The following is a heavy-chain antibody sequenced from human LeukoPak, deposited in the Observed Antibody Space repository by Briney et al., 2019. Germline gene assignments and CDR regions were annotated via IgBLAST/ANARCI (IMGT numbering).Heavy chain of an antibody. CDR2: ISSSGSTI. D-gene: IGHD2-2*01. Sequence: PGGSLRLSCAASGFTFSDYYMSWIRQAPGKGLEWVSYISSSGSTIYYADSVKGRFTISRDNAKNTLYLQMNSLRAEDTAVYYCARDYRYCSSTSCFSSGDYWGQGTLVTVSS. CDR1: GFTFSDYY. J-gene: IGHJ4*02. V-gene: IGHV3-11*04. CDR3: ARDYRYCSSTSCFSSGDY.